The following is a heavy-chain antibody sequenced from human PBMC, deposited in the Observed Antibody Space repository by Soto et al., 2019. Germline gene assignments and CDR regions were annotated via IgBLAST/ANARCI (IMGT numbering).Heavy chain of an antibody. CDR3: ARSPPEPAHSQYGSVWYWKYYFDY. CDR2: IKQDGSEK. CDR1: GFTFSSYW. D-gene: IGHD6-19*01. J-gene: IGHJ4*02. Sequence: GGSLRLSCAASGFTFSSYWMNWVRQAPGKGLEWVANIKQDGSEKYYVESVKGRFTISRDNAKNSLFLQMNSLRAEDTAVDYCARSPPEPAHSQYGSVWYWKYYFDYWGQGTLVTVSS. V-gene: IGHV3-7*05.